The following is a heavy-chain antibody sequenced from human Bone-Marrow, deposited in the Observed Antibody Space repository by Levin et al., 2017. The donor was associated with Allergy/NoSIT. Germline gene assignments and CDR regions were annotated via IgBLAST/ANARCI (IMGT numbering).Heavy chain of an antibody. CDR3: TTDRSGSPDY. Sequence: PGGSLRLSCAASGFTFSDPYMNWVRQAPGQGLEWVGRIRNKHVGFTTEYAASVKGRFTISRDDSKNSLYLQMNSLKTDDTAVYFCTTDRSGSPDYWGQGTLVTVSS. CDR1: GFTFSDPY. V-gene: IGHV3-72*01. CDR2: IRNKHVGFTT. J-gene: IGHJ4*02. D-gene: IGHD6-25*01.